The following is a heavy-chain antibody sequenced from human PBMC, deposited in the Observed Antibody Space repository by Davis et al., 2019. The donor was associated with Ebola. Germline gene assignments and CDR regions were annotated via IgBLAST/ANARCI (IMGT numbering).Heavy chain of an antibody. CDR3: ARRVWGVIAAAGTWDWFDP. D-gene: IGHD6-13*01. J-gene: IGHJ5*02. CDR2: IYYSGST. CDR1: GGSISSSSYY. V-gene: IGHV4-39*01. Sequence: SETLSLTCTVSGGSISSSSYYWGWIRQPPGKGLEWIGSIYYSGSTYYNPSLKCRVTISVDTSKNQFSLKLSSVTAADTAVYYCARRVWGVIAAAGTWDWFDPWGQGTLVTVSS.